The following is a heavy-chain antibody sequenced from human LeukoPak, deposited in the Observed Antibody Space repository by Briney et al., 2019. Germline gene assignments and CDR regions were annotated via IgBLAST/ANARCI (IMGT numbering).Heavy chain of an antibody. CDR3: ARGSLYGDYDYFDY. CDR1: GDSVSSNSAA. CDR2: TYYRSKWYN. J-gene: IGHJ4*02. D-gene: IGHD4-17*01. Sequence: SQTLSLTCAISGDSVSSNSAAWNWIRQSPSRGLEWLGRTYYRSKWYNDYAVSVKSRITINPDTSKNQFSLKLSSVTAADTAVYYCARGSLYGDYDYFDYWGQGTLVTVSS. V-gene: IGHV6-1*01.